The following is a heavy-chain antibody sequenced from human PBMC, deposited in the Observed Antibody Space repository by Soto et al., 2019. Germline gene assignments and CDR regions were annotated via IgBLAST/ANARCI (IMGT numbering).Heavy chain of an antibody. CDR2: TYYRSKWYN. D-gene: IGHD1-26*01. CDR3: ARSGNEGAVDY. V-gene: IGHV6-1*01. CDR1: GDRASSKSAA. Sequence: QTPSLTCAIPGDRASSKSAAWNWIRQPPTRGLEWQGRTYYRSKWYNEYAVAVKSRIIIKPDTSKNQFTLQLNSVTPEDTAVYYCARSGNEGAVDYWGQGTLVTVSS. J-gene: IGHJ4*02.